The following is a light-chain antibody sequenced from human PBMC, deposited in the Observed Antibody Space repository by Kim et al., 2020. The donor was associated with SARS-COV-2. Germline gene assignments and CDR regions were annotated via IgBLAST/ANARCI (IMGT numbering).Light chain of an antibody. V-gene: IGKV3-20*01. Sequence: SPGESATPSCRASQSVTSSYLAWYQQKPGQAPRLLIYGASSRATRIPDRFSGSGSGTDFSLTISRLEPEDFAVYYCQQYGSSHWTFGQGTKVDIK. CDR1: QSVTSSY. J-gene: IGKJ1*01. CDR2: GAS. CDR3: QQYGSSHWT.